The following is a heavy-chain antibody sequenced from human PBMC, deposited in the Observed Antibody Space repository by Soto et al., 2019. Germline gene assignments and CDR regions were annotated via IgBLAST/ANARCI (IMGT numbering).Heavy chain of an antibody. J-gene: IGHJ4*02. CDR1: GYTFTSYA. CDR2: INAGNGNT. V-gene: IGHV1-3*01. Sequence: QVQLVQSGAEVKKPGASVKVSCMASGYTFTSYAMHWVRQAPGQRLEWMGWINAGNGNTKYSQKFQGRVTITRDTSASTAYMELSSLRSEDTAVYYCARDPGYSYGYNWGQGTLVTVSS. D-gene: IGHD5-18*01. CDR3: ARDPGYSYGYN.